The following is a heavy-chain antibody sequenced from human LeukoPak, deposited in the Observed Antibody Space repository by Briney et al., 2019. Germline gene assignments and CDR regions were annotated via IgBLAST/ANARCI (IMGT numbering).Heavy chain of an antibody. CDR3: TTNEYYYYCMDV. Sequence: GGSLRLSCAASGFTFSNAWMSWVRHAPGKGLEWVGRIKSKTDGGTTDYAAPVKGRFTISRDDSKNTLYLQMNSLKTEDTAVYYCTTNEYYYYCMDVWGKGTTVTVSS. CDR2: IKSKTDGGTT. J-gene: IGHJ6*03. CDR1: GFTFSNAW. V-gene: IGHV3-15*01. D-gene: IGHD1-1*01.